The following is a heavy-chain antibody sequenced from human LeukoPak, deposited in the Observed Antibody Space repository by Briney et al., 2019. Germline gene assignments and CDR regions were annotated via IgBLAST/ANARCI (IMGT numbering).Heavy chain of an antibody. CDR2: ISAYNGNT. Sequence: VSVKVSCKASGYTFTSYGISWVRQAPGQGLEWMGWISAYNGNTNYAQKLQGRVTMTTDTSTSTAYMELRSLRSDDTAVYYCARDRHEWIQLWTFDYWGQGTLVTVSS. CDR1: GYTFTSYG. CDR3: ARDRHEWIQLWTFDY. J-gene: IGHJ4*02. D-gene: IGHD5-18*01. V-gene: IGHV1-18*01.